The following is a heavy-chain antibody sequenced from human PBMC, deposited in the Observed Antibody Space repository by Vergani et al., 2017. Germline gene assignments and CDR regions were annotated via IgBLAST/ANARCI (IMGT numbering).Heavy chain of an antibody. CDR2: IKSDGSIT. J-gene: IGHJ5*01. CDR3: VSARCSCPCFMSNWVDS. CDR1: GFSFSGYW. Sequence: EVQLVESGGGLIHPGGSLRLSCEGSGFSFSGYWMHWFRQSPEKGLVWVSRIKSDGSITNYADSVKGRFTISRDNAKNTLYLEMNSLRGDDTAIYYCVSARCSCPCFMSNWVDSWVQGTLVTVSS. D-gene: IGHD2-15*01. V-gene: IGHV3-74*01.